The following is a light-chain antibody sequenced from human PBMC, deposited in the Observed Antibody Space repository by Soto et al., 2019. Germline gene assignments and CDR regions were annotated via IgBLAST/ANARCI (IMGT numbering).Light chain of an antibody. CDR3: QQYGSSPLT. V-gene: IGKV3-20*01. Sequence: EIVLTQSPGTLSLSPGDRATLSCRASQRVPRTYLAWYQQKPAQAPRLLIYGVSRRATGIPDRFSGSGSGTDFTLTISRLEPEDFAVYYCQQYGSSPLTFGGGTKV. CDR2: GVS. J-gene: IGKJ4*01. CDR1: QRVPRTY.